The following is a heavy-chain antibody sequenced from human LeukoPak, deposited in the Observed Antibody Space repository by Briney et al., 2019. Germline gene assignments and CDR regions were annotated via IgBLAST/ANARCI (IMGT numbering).Heavy chain of an antibody. CDR3: AGIPSDIVVEPAATEYFQY. D-gene: IGHD2-2*01. CDR2: IYPTGST. V-gene: IGHV4-4*07. J-gene: IGHJ1*01. Sequence: SETLSLTCTVSGGSISSYYWSWIRQPAGKGLEWIGRIYPTGSTNYNPSLKSRVAMSVDTSKNQFSLKLSSVTAADTAVYYCAGIPSDIVVEPAATEYFQYWGQGTLVTVSS. CDR1: GGSISSYY.